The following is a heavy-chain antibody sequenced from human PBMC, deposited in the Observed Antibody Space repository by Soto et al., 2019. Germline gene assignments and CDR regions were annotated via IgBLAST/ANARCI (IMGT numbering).Heavy chain of an antibody. V-gene: IGHV3-33*01. CDR2: IWYDGSNK. CDR1: GFTFSSYG. D-gene: IGHD4-17*01. J-gene: IGHJ6*03. Sequence: GGSLRLSCAASGFTFSSYGMHWVRQAPGKGLEWVAVIWYDGSNKYYADSVKGRFTISRDNSKNTLYLQMNSLRAEDTAVYYCASDGKNGDYYYYMDVWGKGTTVTVSS. CDR3: ASDGKNGDYYYYMDV.